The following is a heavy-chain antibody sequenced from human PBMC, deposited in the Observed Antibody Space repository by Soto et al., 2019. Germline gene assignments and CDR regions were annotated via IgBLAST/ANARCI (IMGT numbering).Heavy chain of an antibody. J-gene: IGHJ4*02. Sequence: GASVKVSCKASGGTLSSYAISWVRQAPGQGLEWMGGIIPIFGTANYAQKFQGRVTITADESTSTAYMELSSLRSEDTAVYYCAAQWELPYYFDYWGQGTLVTVSS. CDR1: GGTLSSYA. D-gene: IGHD1-26*01. CDR3: AAQWELPYYFDY. CDR2: IIPIFGTA. V-gene: IGHV1-69*13.